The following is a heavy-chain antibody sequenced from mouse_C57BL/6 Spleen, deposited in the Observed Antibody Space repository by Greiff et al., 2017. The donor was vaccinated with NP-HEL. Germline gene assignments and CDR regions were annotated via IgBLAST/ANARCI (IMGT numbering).Heavy chain of an antibody. CDR2: IDPSDSET. V-gene: IGHV1-52*01. D-gene: IGHD4-1*01. J-gene: IGHJ3*01. CDR1: GYTFTSYW. CDR3: ARSLNWVVFAC. Sequence: QVQLQQPGAELVRPGSSVKLSCKASGYTFTSYWMHWVKQRPIQGLEWIGNIDPSDSETHYNQKFKDKATLTVDKSSSTAYMQLSSLTSEDSAVYCCARSLNWVVFACWGQGTLVTVSA.